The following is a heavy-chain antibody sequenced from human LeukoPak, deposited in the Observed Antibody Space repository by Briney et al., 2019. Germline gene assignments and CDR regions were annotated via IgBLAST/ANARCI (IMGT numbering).Heavy chain of an antibody. CDR1: GGSISSYY. CDR2: IHYSGST. CDR3: ARHDYYGSGSYYGNFDY. V-gene: IGHV4-59*01. Sequence: SETLSLTCTVSGGSISSYYWSWIRQPPGKGLEWIGYIHYSGSTNYNPSLKSRVTISVDTSKNQFSLKLSSVTAADTAVYFCARHDYYGSGSYYGNFDYWGQGTLVTVSS. D-gene: IGHD3-10*01. J-gene: IGHJ4*02.